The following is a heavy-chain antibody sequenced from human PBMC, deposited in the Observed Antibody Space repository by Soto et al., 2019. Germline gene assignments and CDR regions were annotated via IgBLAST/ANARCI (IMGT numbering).Heavy chain of an antibody. J-gene: IGHJ5*02. D-gene: IGHD2-15*01. CDR3: ATASGSYWSGGSCLSFRSPWFDP. Sequence: ASVKVSCKVSGYTLTEISMHWVRQAPGKGLEWMGGFDPEDGETIYAQKFQGRVTMTEDTSTDTAYMELSSLRSEDTAVYYCATASGSYWSGGSCLSFRSPWFDPWGQGPLVTVSS. V-gene: IGHV1-24*01. CDR1: GYTLTEIS. CDR2: FDPEDGET.